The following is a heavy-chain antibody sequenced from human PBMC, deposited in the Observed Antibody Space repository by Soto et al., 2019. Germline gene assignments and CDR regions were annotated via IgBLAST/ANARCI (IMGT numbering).Heavy chain of an antibody. CDR2: ISWNSGSI. J-gene: IGHJ6*03. D-gene: IGHD2-2*01. Sequence: EVQLVESGGGLVQPGRSLRLSCAASGFTFDDYAMHWVRQAPGKGLEWVSGISWNSGSIGYADSVKGRFTISRDNAKNTLYLQMNSLRAEDTALYYCATDRTGYCSSTSCYAFYYYYMDVWGKGTTVTVSS. CDR3: ATDRTGYCSSTSCYAFYYYYMDV. V-gene: IGHV3-9*01. CDR1: GFTFDDYA.